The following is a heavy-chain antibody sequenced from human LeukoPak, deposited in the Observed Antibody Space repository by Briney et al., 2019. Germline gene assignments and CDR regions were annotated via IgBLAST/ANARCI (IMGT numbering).Heavy chain of an antibody. V-gene: IGHV3-21*01. CDR3: ASGASGGSY. Sequence: GGSLRLSCAASGFTFSSYSMNGVRQAPGKGREWVSSISSSSSYIYYADSVKGRFTISRDNAKNSLYLQMNSLRAEDTAVYYCASGASGGSYWGQGTLVTVSS. J-gene: IGHJ4*02. D-gene: IGHD2-15*01. CDR1: GFTFSSYS. CDR2: ISSSSSYI.